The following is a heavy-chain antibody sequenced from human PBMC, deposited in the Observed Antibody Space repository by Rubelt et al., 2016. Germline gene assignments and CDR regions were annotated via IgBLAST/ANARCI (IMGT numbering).Heavy chain of an antibody. V-gene: IGHV3-23*01. CDR2: ISGNGRST. J-gene: IGHJ6*02. D-gene: IGHD3-9*01. Sequence: KSQRGGLEWVSLISGNGRSTYDADSVKGRFPISRDNSNNTLYLQMNRLRAEDTAVYYCARARYDILTGTFNYYYYGMDVWGQGTTVTVSS. CDR3: ARARYDILTGTFNYYYYGMDV.